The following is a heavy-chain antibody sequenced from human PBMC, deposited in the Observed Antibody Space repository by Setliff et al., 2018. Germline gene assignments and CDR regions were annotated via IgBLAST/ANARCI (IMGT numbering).Heavy chain of an antibody. Sequence: PSETLSLTCAVYGGSFSGYYWSWIRQPPGKGLEWIGEINHSGSTNYNPSLKSRVIISVDTSKNQFSLKLSSVTAADTAVYYCARGKVLYDYVWGSYRYEDYYYGMDVWGQGTTVTVSS. J-gene: IGHJ6*02. CDR1: GGSFSGYY. D-gene: IGHD3-16*02. V-gene: IGHV4-34*01. CDR2: INHSGST. CDR3: ARGKVLYDYVWGSYRYEDYYYGMDV.